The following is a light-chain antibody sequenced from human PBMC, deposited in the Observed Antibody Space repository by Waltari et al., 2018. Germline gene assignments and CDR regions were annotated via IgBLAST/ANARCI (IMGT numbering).Light chain of an antibody. Sequence: SYELTQPPSVSVSPGQTATITCSGDALPKQFAFWYQQKPGQAPVLVTYKDTERPSGIPDRFSGSKSGTSASLAISGLQSEDEADYYCAAWDDSLNGWVFGGGTKLTVL. V-gene: IGLV3-25*02. CDR1: ALPKQF. CDR2: KDT. CDR3: AAWDDSLNGWV. J-gene: IGLJ3*02.